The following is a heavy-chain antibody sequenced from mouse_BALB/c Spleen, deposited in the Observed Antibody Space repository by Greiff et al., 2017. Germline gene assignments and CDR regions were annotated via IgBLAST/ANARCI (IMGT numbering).Heavy chain of an antibody. J-gene: IGHJ2*01. CDR2: IDPVNGDT. V-gene: IGHV14-4*02. CDR3: NADYDYVLDY. CDR1: GFNIKDYY. Sequence: VQLQQSGAELVRSGASVKLSCTASGFNIKDYYMHWVKQRPEQGLEWIGWIDPVNGDTEYAPKFQGKATMTADTSSNTAYLQLSSLTSEDTAVYYCNADYDYVLDYWGQGTTLTVSS. D-gene: IGHD2-4*01.